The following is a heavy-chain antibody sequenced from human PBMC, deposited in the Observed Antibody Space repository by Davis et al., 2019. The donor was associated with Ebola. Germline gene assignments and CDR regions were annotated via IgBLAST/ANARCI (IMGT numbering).Heavy chain of an antibody. V-gene: IGHV1-8*02. CDR3: ARAPTWSQINYYCFDY. CDR1: GYTFTSYG. CDR2: MNPNSGNT. Sequence: ASVKVSCKASGYTFTSYGISWVRQAPGQGLEWMGWMNPNSGNTGYAQKFQGRVTMTRNTSISTAYMELSSLRSEDTAMYYCARAPTWSQINYYCFDYWGQGTPVTVSS. J-gene: IGHJ4*02. D-gene: IGHD3-10*01.